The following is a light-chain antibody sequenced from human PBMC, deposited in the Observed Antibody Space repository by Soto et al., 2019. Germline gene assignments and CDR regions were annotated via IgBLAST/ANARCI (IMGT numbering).Light chain of an antibody. CDR3: QQYGSPRGT. Sequence: EIVLTQSPGSLSLSPGEGAALSCRASQTISKSNLAWYQQKPGQPPRLLVYAASSRATGIPARFSGSGSGTDFTLTISRLEPEDFAIYHCQQYGSPRGTFGQGTKVDIK. CDR2: AAS. V-gene: IGKV3-20*01. CDR1: QTISKSN. J-gene: IGKJ1*01.